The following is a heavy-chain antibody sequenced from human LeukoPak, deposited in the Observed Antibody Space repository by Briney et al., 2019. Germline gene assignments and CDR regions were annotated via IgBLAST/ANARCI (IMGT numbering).Heavy chain of an antibody. D-gene: IGHD2-15*01. J-gene: IGHJ6*02. CDR1: GGSISSYY. CDR3: SRRGYDDMDV. Sequence: SETLSLTCTVSGGSISSYYWSWIRQPPGKGLEWIGYVYYSGSTNYNPSLKSRVTISVDTSKNQFSLKLTSVTAADTAVYYCSRRGYDDMDVWGQGTTVTVSS. CDR2: VYYSGST. V-gene: IGHV4-59*08.